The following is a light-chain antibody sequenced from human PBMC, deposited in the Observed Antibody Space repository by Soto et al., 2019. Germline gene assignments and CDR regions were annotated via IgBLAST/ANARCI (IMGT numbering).Light chain of an antibody. Sequence: QSALTQPAFVSGSPGQSITISCTGTSSDVGAYNYVSWYRQNPGKAPKLMIYEVNNRPSGVSNRFSGSKSGNTASLTISGLQAEDEADYYCSSFTSSNTYVFGTGTKVTVL. CDR1: SSDVGAYNY. CDR2: EVN. V-gene: IGLV2-14*01. J-gene: IGLJ1*01. CDR3: SSFTSSNTYV.